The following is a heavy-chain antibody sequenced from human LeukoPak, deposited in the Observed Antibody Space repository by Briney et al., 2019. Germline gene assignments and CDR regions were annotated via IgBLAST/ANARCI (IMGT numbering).Heavy chain of an antibody. CDR1: GFTVSSNY. J-gene: IGHJ3*02. D-gene: IGHD3-22*01. Sequence: GGSLRLSCAASGFTVSSNYMSRVRQAPGKGLEWVSVIYSGGSTNYADSVKGRFTISRDNSKNTLYLQMNSLRAEDTAVYYCASPRGYSPDAFDIWGQGTMVTVSS. CDR2: IYSGGST. CDR3: ASPRGYSPDAFDI. V-gene: IGHV3-53*01.